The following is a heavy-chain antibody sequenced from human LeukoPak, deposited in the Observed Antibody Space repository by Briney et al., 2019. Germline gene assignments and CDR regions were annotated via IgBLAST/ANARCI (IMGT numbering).Heavy chain of an antibody. V-gene: IGHV1-8*03. J-gene: IGHJ4*02. D-gene: IGHD3-22*01. CDR1: GYTFTSYD. CDR3: ARGKPSDYYDSSGWETFDY. CDR2: MNPNSGNT. Sequence: ASVKVSCKASGYTFTSYDINWVRQATGQGLEWMGWMNPNSGNTGYAQKFQGRVTITRNTSISTAYMEQSSLRSEDTAVYYCARGKPSDYYDSSGWETFDYWGQGTLVTVSS.